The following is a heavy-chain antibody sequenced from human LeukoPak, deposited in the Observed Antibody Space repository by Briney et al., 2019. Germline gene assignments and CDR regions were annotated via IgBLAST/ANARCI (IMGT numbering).Heavy chain of an antibody. Sequence: SETLSLTCTVSGGSISSSSYYWGWIRQPPGKGLEWIGSIYYSGSTYYNPSLKSRVTISVDTSKNQFSLKLSSVTAADTAVYYCARARDEIVVVPNWFDPWGQGTLVTVSS. J-gene: IGHJ5*02. V-gene: IGHV4-39*07. CDR3: ARARDEIVVVPNWFDP. CDR2: IYYSGST. CDR1: GGSISSSSYY. D-gene: IGHD2-2*01.